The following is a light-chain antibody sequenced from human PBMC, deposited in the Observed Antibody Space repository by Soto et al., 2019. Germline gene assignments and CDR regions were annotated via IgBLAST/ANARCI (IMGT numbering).Light chain of an antibody. CDR3: QQHGSSRT. CDR1: QSVSSSY. V-gene: IGKV3-20*01. J-gene: IGKJ1*01. Sequence: EIVLTQSPGTLSLSPGERATLSCRASQSVSSSYLAWYQQKPGQAPRLLIYGASSRATGIPDRFSGSGSGIDFTLTISRLEHEDLAVYYCQQHGSSRTFGQGTKVDIK. CDR2: GAS.